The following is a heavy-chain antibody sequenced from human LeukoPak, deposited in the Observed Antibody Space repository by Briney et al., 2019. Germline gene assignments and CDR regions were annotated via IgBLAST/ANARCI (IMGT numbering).Heavy chain of an antibody. J-gene: IGHJ6*03. CDR3: AKAYSSSDYYYMDV. CDR1: GFTFSSYG. Sequence: GGSLRLSCAASGFTFSSYGIHWVRQAPGKGLEWVAVISYDGSNKYYADSVKGRFTISRDNSKNTLYLQMNSLRAEDTAVYYCAKAYSSSDYYYMDVWGKGTTVTVSS. V-gene: IGHV3-30*18. CDR2: ISYDGSNK. D-gene: IGHD6-6*01.